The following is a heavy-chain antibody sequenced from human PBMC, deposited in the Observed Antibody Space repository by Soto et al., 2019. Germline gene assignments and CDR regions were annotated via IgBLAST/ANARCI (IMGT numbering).Heavy chain of an antibody. V-gene: IGHV5-51*01. CDR3: ARHRVPGTPAAGYDS. D-gene: IGHD6-13*01. CDR2: IYPGDSDT. J-gene: IGHJ5*01. Sequence: GDSLKISCKGSGDSFSNYWIGWVRQMPEKGLEWMGIIYPGDSDTRYSPSFQGQVTISADKSISTAYVQWSSLKASDTATYYCARHRVPGTPAAGYDSWGQGTLVTVSS. CDR1: GDSFSNYW.